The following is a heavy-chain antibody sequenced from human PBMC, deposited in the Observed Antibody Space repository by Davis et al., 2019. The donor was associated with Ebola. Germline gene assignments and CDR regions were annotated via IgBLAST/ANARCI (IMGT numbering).Heavy chain of an antibody. CDR1: GGTFSSYT. CDR3: ARDQIAAAEYYYYGMDV. J-gene: IGHJ6*02. D-gene: IGHD6-13*01. V-gene: IGHV7-4-1*02. CDR2: NNTNTGNP. Sequence: ASVQVPCKASGGTFSSYTISWVRQAPGQGLEWMGWNNTNTGNPTYAQGFTGRFVFSLDTSVSTAYLQISSLKAEDTAVYYCARDQIAAAEYYYYGMDVWGQGTTVTVSS.